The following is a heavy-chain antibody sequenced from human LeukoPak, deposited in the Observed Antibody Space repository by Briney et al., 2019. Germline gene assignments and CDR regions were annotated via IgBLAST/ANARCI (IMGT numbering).Heavy chain of an antibody. CDR1: GFTFSRYS. CDR2: ISSSSSTI. Sequence: GGSLRLSCAASGFTFSRYSMNWVRQAPGKGLEWVSYISSSSSTIYYADSVKGRFTISRDNAMNSLYLQMNSLRAEDTAVYYCARGSSKTTYYYYGMDVWGQGTTVTVSS. J-gene: IGHJ6*02. V-gene: IGHV3-48*01. CDR3: ARGSSKTTYYYYGMDV. D-gene: IGHD6-13*01.